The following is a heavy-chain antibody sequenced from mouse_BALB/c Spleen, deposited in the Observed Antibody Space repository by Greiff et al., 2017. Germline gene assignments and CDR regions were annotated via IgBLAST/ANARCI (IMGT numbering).Heavy chain of an antibody. CDR1: GFTFSSYA. CDR3: ARGRGVFDY. CDR2: ISSGGST. Sequence: EVMLVESGGGLVKPGGSLKLSCAASGFTFSSYAMSWVRQTPEKRLEWVASISSGGSTYYPDSVKGRFTISRDNARNILYLQMSSLRSEDTAMYYCARGRGVFDYWGQGTTLTVSS. V-gene: IGHV5-6-5*01. J-gene: IGHJ2*01.